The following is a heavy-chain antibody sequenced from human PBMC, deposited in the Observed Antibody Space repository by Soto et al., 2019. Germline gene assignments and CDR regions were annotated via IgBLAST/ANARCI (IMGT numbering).Heavy chain of an antibody. CDR3: AREDAARIERWFDA. CDR2: IYSSGST. CDR1: GGSIISASYS. J-gene: IGHJ5*02. D-gene: IGHD6-6*01. V-gene: IGHV4-31*11. Sequence: SETLSLTCAVSGGSIISASYSWNWIRQSPGRGLEWIGHIYSSGSTYYNPSLKSRVCISVDTSNNQFSLKLTSVTAADTAVYFCAREDAARIERWFDAWGQGILVTVSS.